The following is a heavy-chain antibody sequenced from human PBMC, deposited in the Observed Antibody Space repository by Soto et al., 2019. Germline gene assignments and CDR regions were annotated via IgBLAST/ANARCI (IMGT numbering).Heavy chain of an antibody. CDR1: GDTFNFYT. J-gene: IGHJ4*02. CDR3: ATSYGSGSTHFDD. Sequence: QVQLVQSGAEVRKPGSSVKVSCTASGDTFNFYTISWVRQAPGQGLEWMGRVIPMLRMSNYAQKFQGRVTMSADKSTSTAYMALSSLRSDDTAVYYCATSYGSGSTHFDDWGQGTLVTVSS. D-gene: IGHD3-10*01. CDR2: VIPMLRMS. V-gene: IGHV1-69*02.